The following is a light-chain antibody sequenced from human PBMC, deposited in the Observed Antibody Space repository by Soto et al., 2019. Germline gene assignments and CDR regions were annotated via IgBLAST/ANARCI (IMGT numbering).Light chain of an antibody. Sequence: QSALTQPPSASGSPGQSVTISCTGTSSDVGGYNYVSWYQQHPGKAPTLMIYEVSKRPSRVPDRFSGSKSGNTASLTVSGLQAEDEADYYCSSYAGSKGVFGGGTKLTVL. J-gene: IGLJ2*01. CDR1: SSDVGGYNY. CDR2: EVS. CDR3: SSYAGSKGV. V-gene: IGLV2-8*01.